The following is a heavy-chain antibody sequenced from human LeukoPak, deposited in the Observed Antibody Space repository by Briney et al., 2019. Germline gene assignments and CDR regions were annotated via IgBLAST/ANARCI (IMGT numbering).Heavy chain of an antibody. Sequence: GASVKVSCKASGYTFTGYYIHWVRQAPGQGLEWMGRMNPNSGNTGYAQKFQGRVTMTRNTSISTAYMELSSLRSEDTAVYYCARVFVGNWNYYYYMDVWGKGTTVTVSS. J-gene: IGHJ6*03. CDR3: ARVFVGNWNYYYYMDV. CDR1: GYTFTGYY. CDR2: MNPNSGNT. V-gene: IGHV1-8*02. D-gene: IGHD1-1*01.